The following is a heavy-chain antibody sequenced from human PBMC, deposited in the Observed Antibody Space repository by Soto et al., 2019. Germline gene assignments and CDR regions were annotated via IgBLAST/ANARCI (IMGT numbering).Heavy chain of an antibody. Sequence: QVHLVQSGAEVKKPGASVKVSCKGSGYGFTTYGITWVRQAPGQGLEWMAWISAHNGNTNYAQKLQGRVTVTRDTSPSTAYMELRSLRSADTAVYYCARGRDGDYWGQGALVTVSS. CDR2: ISAHNGNT. J-gene: IGHJ4*02. V-gene: IGHV1-18*01. D-gene: IGHD6-6*01. CDR3: ARGRDGDY. CDR1: GYGFTTYG.